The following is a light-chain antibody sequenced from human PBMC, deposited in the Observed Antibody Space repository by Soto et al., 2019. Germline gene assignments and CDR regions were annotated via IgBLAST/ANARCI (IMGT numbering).Light chain of an antibody. Sequence: QSALTQPASVSGSPGQSITISCTGTTSDVGAYNYISWYQQHPGKAPKLMIYDVSNRPSGVSNRFSGSKSGNTASLTISWLQAEDEADYYCSSYTSSSTRVFGGGTQLTVL. CDR2: DVS. J-gene: IGLJ2*01. V-gene: IGLV2-14*01. CDR3: SSYTSSSTRV. CDR1: TSDVGAYNY.